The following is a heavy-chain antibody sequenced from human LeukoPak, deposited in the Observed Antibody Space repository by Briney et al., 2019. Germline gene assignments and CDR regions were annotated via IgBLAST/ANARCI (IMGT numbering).Heavy chain of an antibody. CDR1: GFAFSTYG. V-gene: IGHV3-30*02. J-gene: IGHJ6*02. CDR2: IRSDGSKT. D-gene: IGHD2-2*01. Sequence: GGSLRLSCAASGFAFSTYGMHWVRQAPGKGLEWVALIRSDGSKTYSADSVEGRFTISRDNSKNTLYLQMNSLGPEDTAVYYCAKRYCSSATCRSGMDVWGQGTTVTVSS. CDR3: AKRYCSSATCRSGMDV.